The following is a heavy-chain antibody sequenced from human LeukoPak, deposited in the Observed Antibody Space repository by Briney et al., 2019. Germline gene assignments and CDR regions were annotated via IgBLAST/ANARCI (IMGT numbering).Heavy chain of an antibody. CDR3: ATTTIGSSSSYYFDY. J-gene: IGHJ4*02. CDR2: IYYSGSA. D-gene: IGHD6-6*01. CDR1: DGSISTYY. Sequence: SETLSLTCTISDGSISTYYSSWIRQPPGKGLEWIGYIYYSGSADYNPSLRSRVTLSVDTSKNQFSLTLTSVTAADTAMYYCATTTIGSSSSYYFDYWGRGTLVTVSS. V-gene: IGHV4-59*03.